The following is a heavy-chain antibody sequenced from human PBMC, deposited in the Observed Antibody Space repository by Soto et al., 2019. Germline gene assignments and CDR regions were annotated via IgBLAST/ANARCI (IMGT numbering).Heavy chain of an antibody. CDR3: ARHLPYYDFWSGYYRNPYYYGMDV. CDR2: IYPGDSDT. CDR1: GYNFAGYW. D-gene: IGHD3-3*01. V-gene: IGHV5-51*01. Sequence: PGESLKISCKGSGYNFAGYWIGWVRQMPGKGLEWMGIIYPGDSDTRYSPSFQGQVTISADKSISTAYLQWSSLKASDTAMYYCARHLPYYDFWSGYYRNPYYYGMDVWGQGTTVTVSS. J-gene: IGHJ6*02.